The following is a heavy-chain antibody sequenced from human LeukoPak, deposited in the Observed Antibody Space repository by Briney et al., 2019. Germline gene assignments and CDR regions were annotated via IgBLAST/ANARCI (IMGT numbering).Heavy chain of an antibody. CDR3: AREGPAGGAYPDY. D-gene: IGHD6-13*01. CDR1: GYTFTSYG. CDR2: FNTNSGDT. Sequence: ASVKVSCKASGYTFTSYGISWVRQAPGQGLEWMGRFNTNSGDTNSAQKFQGRVTMTRDTSINTAYMELSSLRSDDTAVYYCAREGPAGGAYPDYWGQGTLVTVSS. V-gene: IGHV1-2*06. J-gene: IGHJ4*02.